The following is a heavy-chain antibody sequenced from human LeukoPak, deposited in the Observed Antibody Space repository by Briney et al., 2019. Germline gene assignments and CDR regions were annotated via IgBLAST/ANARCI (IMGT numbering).Heavy chain of an antibody. Sequence: GASVKVSCKASGYTFTGYYMHWVRQAPGQGLEWMGIINPSGGSTSYARKFQGRVTMTRDTSTSTVYMELSSLRSEDTAVYYCAREDLDPLGYRCDYYGMDVWGQGTTVTVSS. CDR3: AREDLDPLGYRCDYYGMDV. CDR2: INPSGGST. D-gene: IGHD5-18*01. CDR1: GYTFTGYY. V-gene: IGHV1-46*01. J-gene: IGHJ6*02.